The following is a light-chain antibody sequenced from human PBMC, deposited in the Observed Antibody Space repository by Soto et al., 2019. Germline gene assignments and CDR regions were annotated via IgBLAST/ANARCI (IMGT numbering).Light chain of an antibody. CDR3: QQYNNWPIT. V-gene: IGKV3-15*01. CDR1: QSVSSN. CDR2: GAS. Sequence: ILLTQSPGTLSLSPGERATLSCGASQSVSSNLAWYQQKPGQAPRLLIYGASTRATGIPARFSGSGSGTEFTLTISSLQSEDFAVYYRQQYNNWPITFGQGTRLEIK. J-gene: IGKJ5*01.